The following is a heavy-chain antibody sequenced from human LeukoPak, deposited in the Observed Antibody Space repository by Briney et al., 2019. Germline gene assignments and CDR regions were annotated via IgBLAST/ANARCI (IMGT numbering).Heavy chain of an antibody. CDR1: GFTFSSYG. CDR2: IWYVGSNK. D-gene: IGHD6-13*01. J-gene: IGHJ4*02. V-gene: IGHV3-33*01. CDR3: AREAVAPSGIAAAGTSFHFDY. Sequence: GRSLRLSCAASGFTFSSYGMHWVRQAPGKGLEWVAVIWYVGSNKYYADSVKGRFTISRDNSKNTLYLQMNSLRAEDTAVYYCAREAVAPSGIAAAGTSFHFDYWGQGTLVTVSS.